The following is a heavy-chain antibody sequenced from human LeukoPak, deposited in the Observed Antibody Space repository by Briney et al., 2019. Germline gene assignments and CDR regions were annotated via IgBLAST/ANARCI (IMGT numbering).Heavy chain of an antibody. CDR2: ISSSSSYI. J-gene: IGHJ4*02. D-gene: IGHD6-13*01. CDR3: ARGIAAAGTDY. V-gene: IGHV3-21*01. CDR1: GFTFSSHS. Sequence: GGSLRLSCAASGFTFSSHSMNWVRQAPGKGLEWVSSISSSSSYIYYADSVKGRFTISRDNAKNSLYLQMNSLRAEDTAVYYCARGIAAAGTDYWGQGTLVTVSS.